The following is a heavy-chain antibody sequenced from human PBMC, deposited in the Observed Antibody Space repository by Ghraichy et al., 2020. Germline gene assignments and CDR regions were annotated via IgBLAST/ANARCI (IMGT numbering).Heavy chain of an antibody. CDR2: ISYDGSIS. V-gene: IGHV3-30*04. J-gene: IGHJ5*02. Sequence: GGSLRLSCAASGFTFSGFAIHWVRQAPGKGLEWVAAISYDGSISYYADSVKGRVTISRDNSKNTLHLHMNSLRAEDTAVYYCARDNFCSGGSCFSSNWFDPWGQGTLVTVSS. CDR1: GFTFSGFA. D-gene: IGHD2-15*01. CDR3: ARDNFCSGGSCFSSNWFDP.